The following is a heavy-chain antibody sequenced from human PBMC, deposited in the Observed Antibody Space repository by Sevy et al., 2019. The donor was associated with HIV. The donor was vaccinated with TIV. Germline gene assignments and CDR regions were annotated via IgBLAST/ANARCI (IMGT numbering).Heavy chain of an antibody. J-gene: IGHJ4*02. D-gene: IGHD1-26*01. Sequence: GGSLRLSCAASGFTFGSYEMNWVRQAPGKRLEWVSCIGQRGTSTYYSDSVKGRFTISRDNAKNSLYLQMNSLRAEDTAVYYCARDLPPSATIVPHFDCWGQGTLVTVSS. CDR2: IGQRGTST. CDR1: GFTFGSYE. CDR3: ARDLPPSATIVPHFDC. V-gene: IGHV3-48*03.